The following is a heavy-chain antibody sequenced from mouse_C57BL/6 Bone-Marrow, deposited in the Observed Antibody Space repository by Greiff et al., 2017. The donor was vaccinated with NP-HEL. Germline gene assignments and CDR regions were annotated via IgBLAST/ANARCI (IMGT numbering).Heavy chain of an antibody. Sequence: LVESGAELMKPGASVKLSCKATGYTFTGYWIEWVKQRPGHGLEWIGEILPGSGSTNYNEKFKGKATFTADTSSNTAYMQLSSLTTEDSAIYYCARGEAYYYGSSYWYFDVWGTGTTVTVSS. V-gene: IGHV1-9*01. D-gene: IGHD1-1*01. J-gene: IGHJ1*03. CDR1: GYTFTGYW. CDR2: ILPGSGST. CDR3: ARGEAYYYGSSYWYFDV.